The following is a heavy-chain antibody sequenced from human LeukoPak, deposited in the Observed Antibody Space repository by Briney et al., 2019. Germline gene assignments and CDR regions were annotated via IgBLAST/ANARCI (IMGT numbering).Heavy chain of an antibody. V-gene: IGHV3-33*05. CDR3: ARGEWELLRLDY. CDR2: ISYDGSNK. J-gene: IGHJ4*02. Sequence: PGGSLRLSCSTSGFTFNGFGMHWVRQAPGKGLDWVAFISYDGSNKDYADSVKGRFTVSRDNSKNILFLQMNSLRAEDTAVYYCARGEWELLRLDYWGQGTLVTVSS. D-gene: IGHD1-26*01. CDR1: GFTFNGFG.